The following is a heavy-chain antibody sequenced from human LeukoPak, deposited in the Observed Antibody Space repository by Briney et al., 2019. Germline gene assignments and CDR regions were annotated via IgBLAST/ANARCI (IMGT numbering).Heavy chain of an antibody. Sequence: GGSLRLSCAASGFTFSSYWMSWVRQAPGKGLEWVANIKQDGSEKYYVDSVKGRFTISRDNAKNSLYLQMNSLRAEDTAVYYCAKDFYAGARPAYYMDVWGKGTTVTVSS. CDR2: IKQDGSEK. D-gene: IGHD2/OR15-2a*01. CDR3: AKDFYAGARPAYYMDV. J-gene: IGHJ6*03. V-gene: IGHV3-7*01. CDR1: GFTFSSYW.